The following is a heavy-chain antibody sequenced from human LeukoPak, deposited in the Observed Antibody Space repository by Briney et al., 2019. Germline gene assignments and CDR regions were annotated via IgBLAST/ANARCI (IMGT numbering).Heavy chain of an antibody. D-gene: IGHD3-16*01. CDR3: ARDNDSRDPPHFDY. J-gene: IGHJ4*02. V-gene: IGHV1-69*06. CDR2: IISMFGTT. Sequence: EASVKVSCKASGYTFTSYGISWVRQAPGQGLEWMGGIISMFGTTNYAQKFQGRVTVTADKSTRTAYMELSSLRSEDTAVYYCARDNDSRDPPHFDYWGQGTLVTVSS. CDR1: GYTFTSYG.